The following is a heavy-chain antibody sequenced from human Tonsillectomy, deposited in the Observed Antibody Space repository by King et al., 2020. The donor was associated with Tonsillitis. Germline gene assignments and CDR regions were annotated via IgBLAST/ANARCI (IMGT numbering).Heavy chain of an antibody. CDR3: AKATGILCFGESLGYYFDY. CDR1: GFTFDEYA. Sequence: LQLVQSGGGLVQPGRSLRLSCAASGFTFDEYAMHWVRQAPGKGLEWVSGISWNSGTIGYADSVRGRFTISRDNAKNSLYLQMNSLRAEDTAFYYCAKATGILCFGESLGYYFDYWGQGTLVTVSS. J-gene: IGHJ4*02. V-gene: IGHV3-9*01. D-gene: IGHD3-10*01. CDR2: ISWNSGTI.